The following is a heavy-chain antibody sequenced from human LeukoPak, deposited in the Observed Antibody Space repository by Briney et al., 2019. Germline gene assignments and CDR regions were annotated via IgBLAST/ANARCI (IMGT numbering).Heavy chain of an antibody. CDR1: GFTFSNYA. CDR2: IRSGGST. CDR3: AKGASVVVTAPSDY. J-gene: IGHJ4*02. D-gene: IGHD2-21*02. Sequence: GGSLRLSCAASGFTFSNYAMIWVRQAPGQGLEWVSAIRSGGSTYSADSVKGRFTISRANSKNTLYLQMNSLRAEDTAVYYCAKGASVVVTAPSDYWGQGTLVTVSS. V-gene: IGHV3-23*01.